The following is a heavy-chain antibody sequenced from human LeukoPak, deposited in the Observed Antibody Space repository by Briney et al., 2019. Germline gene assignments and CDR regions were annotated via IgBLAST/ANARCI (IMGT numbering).Heavy chain of an antibody. CDR2: ITGSGAGP. D-gene: IGHD2-21*01. CDR1: GFTFSSYP. Sequence: GGSLRLSCAASGFTFSSYPMSWVRQPPGKGLEWVSGITGSGAGPYYADSVKGRFTISRDNSKNTVFLQMSSLRAEDTALYYCTRDAYCGGDCYRPNFDYWGQGTLVTVSS. CDR3: TRDAYCGGDCYRPNFDY. J-gene: IGHJ4*02. V-gene: IGHV3-23*01.